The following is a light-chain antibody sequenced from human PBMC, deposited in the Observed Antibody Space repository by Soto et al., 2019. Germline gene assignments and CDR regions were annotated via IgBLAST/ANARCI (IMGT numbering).Light chain of an antibody. V-gene: IGLV2-18*02. CDR3: SSYTSSSTYV. J-gene: IGLJ1*01. Sequence: QSAPTQPPSVSGSPGQSVAISCTGTSSDVGSYSRVSWYQQPPGTAPKLMIYDVSNRPSGVPDRFSGSKSGNTASLTISGLQAEDEADYYCSSYTSSSTYVFGTGTKVTVL. CDR1: SSDVGSYSR. CDR2: DVS.